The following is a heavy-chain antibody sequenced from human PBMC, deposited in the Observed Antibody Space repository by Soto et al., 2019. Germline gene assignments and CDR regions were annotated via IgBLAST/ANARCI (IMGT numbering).Heavy chain of an antibody. J-gene: IGHJ4*02. CDR3: TTDPPSYSYDSSGYLN. V-gene: IGHV3-15*01. D-gene: IGHD3-22*01. CDR1: GFTFSNAW. Sequence: GGSLRLSCAASGFTFSNAWMSWVRQAPGKGLEWVGRIKSKTDGGTTDYAAPVKGRFTISRDDSKNTLYLQMNSLKTEDTAVYYCTTDPPSYSYDSSGYLNWGQGTLVTVAA. CDR2: IKSKTDGGTT.